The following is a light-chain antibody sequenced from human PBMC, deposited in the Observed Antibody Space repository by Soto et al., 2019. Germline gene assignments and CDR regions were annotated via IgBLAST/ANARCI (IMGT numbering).Light chain of an antibody. V-gene: IGLV2-14*01. CDR3: TSYTAFSTDIL. Sequence: QSSLTQPASVSGSPGQSITISCTGTSSDVGNYNFVSWYQHHAGTAPKLIIYQVTNRPSGVSDRFSGSKSGDTASLTISGLQAADEADYYCTSYTAFSTDILFGGGTKVTVL. CDR2: QVT. CDR1: SSDVGNYNF. J-gene: IGLJ2*01.